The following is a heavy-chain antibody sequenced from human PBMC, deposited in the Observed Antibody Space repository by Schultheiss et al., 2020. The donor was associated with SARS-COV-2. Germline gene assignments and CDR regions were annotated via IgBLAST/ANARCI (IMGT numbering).Heavy chain of an antibody. D-gene: IGHD1-26*01. Sequence: SETLSLTCAVSGYSISSSNWWGWIRQPPGKGLEWIGYIYYSGSTNYNPSLKSRVTISVDTSKNQFSLKLSSVTAADTAVYYCARSTYSGSYNWFDPWGQGTLVTVSS. CDR2: IYYSGST. CDR1: GYSISSSNW. V-gene: IGHV4-28*01. CDR3: ARSTYSGSYNWFDP. J-gene: IGHJ5*02.